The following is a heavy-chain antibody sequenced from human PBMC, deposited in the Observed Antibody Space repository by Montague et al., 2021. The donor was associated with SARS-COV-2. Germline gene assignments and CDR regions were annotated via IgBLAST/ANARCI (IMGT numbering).Heavy chain of an antibody. Sequence: CAISGDSVSTNSGTWNWVRLSPSTGLEWLGRTYYRSEWYSDYSVSVNSRISINPATSKNQFSLQLNSVTPEDTAVYYCARAERGACGDGNCYQYFFNYWGQGTLVIVSS. CDR3: ARAERGACGDGNCYQYFFNY. J-gene: IGHJ4*02. V-gene: IGHV6-1*01. D-gene: IGHD2-15*01. CDR1: GDSVSTNSGT. CDR2: TYYRSEWYS.